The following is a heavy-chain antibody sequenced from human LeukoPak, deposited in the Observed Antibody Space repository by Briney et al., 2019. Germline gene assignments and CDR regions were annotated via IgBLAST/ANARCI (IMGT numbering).Heavy chain of an antibody. CDR3: ARGYYLDLGSFDY. V-gene: IGHV3-30*01. J-gene: IGHJ4*02. D-gene: IGHD3-10*01. Sequence: GRSLRLSCAASGFHFRTYAMHWVRQAPGKGLEWISIISYDANTEYYADSVKGRFSVSRDNSENTLFLQMNSLRPEGTAVYFCARGYYLDLGSFDYWGQGALVTVSS. CDR2: ISYDANTE. CDR1: GFHFRTYA.